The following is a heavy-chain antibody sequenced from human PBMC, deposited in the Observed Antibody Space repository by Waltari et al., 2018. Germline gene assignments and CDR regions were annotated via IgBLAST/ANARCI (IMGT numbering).Heavy chain of an antibody. CDR3: ARVWVGDITMVQGVIDY. J-gene: IGHJ4*02. Sequence: QVQLVQSGAEVKKPGASVKVPCKASGYTFTSYAMHWVRQAPGQRLEWMGWINAGNGNTKYSQKFQDRVTITRDTSASTAYMELSSLRSEDTAVYYCARVWVGDITMVQGVIDYWGQGTLVTVSS. CDR2: INAGNGNT. D-gene: IGHD3-10*01. CDR1: GYTFTSYA. V-gene: IGHV1-3*01.